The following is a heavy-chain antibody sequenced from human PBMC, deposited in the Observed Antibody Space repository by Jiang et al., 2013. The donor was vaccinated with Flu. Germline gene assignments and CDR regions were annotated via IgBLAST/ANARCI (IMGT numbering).Heavy chain of an antibody. CDR2: IYYSGST. J-gene: IGHJ4*02. V-gene: IGHV4-59*11. CDR1: GGSISSHY. Sequence: KPSETLSLTCTVSGGSISSHYWSWIRQPPGKGLEWIGYIYYSGSTNYNPSLKSRVTISVDTSKNQFSLKLSSVTAADTAVYYCARDQLQFLGYWGQGTLVTVSS. D-gene: IGHD5-24*01. CDR3: ARDQLQFLGY.